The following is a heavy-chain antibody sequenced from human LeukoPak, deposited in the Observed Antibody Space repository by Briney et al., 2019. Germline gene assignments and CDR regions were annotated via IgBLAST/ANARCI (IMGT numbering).Heavy chain of an antibody. V-gene: IGHV1-8*03. J-gene: IGHJ3*02. D-gene: IGHD6-13*01. CDR1: GYTFTSYD. CDR3: ARPLSGSSSWHGDAFDI. CDR2: MNPNSGNT. Sequence: ASVKVSCKASGYTFTSYDINWVRQATGQGLEWMGWMNPNSGNTGYAQKFQGRVTITRNTSISTAYMELSSLRSEDTAVYYCARPLSGSSSWHGDAFDIWGQGTMVTVSS.